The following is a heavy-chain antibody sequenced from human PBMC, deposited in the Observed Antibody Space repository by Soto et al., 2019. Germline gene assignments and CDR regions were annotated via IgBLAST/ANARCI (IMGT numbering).Heavy chain of an antibody. CDR3: AKDLQAYGDYDYYCYGLDV. CDR2: ISHDGNNK. CDR1: GFTFSTFG. D-gene: IGHD4-17*01. Sequence: QLVESGGDVVPPGASLRLSCAASGFTFSTFGMHWVRQTPGKGLEWVAVISHDGNNKVYADSVKGRFTISRDNFKNTVDLVMNNLKVDDTAVYYCAKDLQAYGDYDYYCYGLDVWGQGATVSVSS. V-gene: IGHV3-30*18. J-gene: IGHJ6*02.